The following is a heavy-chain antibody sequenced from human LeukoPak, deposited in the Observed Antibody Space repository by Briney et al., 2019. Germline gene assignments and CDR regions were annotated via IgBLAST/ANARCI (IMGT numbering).Heavy chain of an antibody. Sequence: GGSLRLSCAASGFNFSEFWMAWVRQTPGMGLEWVADIKEDGSESFYVDSVKGRFTISRDNSKNSLDLQMNSLRAEDTAVYYCAKDSRPGVRGVVMFDYWGQGTLVTVSS. D-gene: IGHD3-10*01. J-gene: IGHJ4*02. V-gene: IGHV3-7*03. CDR2: IKEDGSES. CDR3: AKDSRPGVRGVVMFDY. CDR1: GFNFSEFW.